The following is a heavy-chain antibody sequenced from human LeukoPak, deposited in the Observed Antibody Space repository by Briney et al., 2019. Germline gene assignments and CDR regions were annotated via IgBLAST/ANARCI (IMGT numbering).Heavy chain of an antibody. CDR1: GGSISSSSYY. D-gene: IGHD5-24*01. V-gene: IGHV4-39*07. J-gene: IGHJ4*02. CDR3: RADYRDGYNDYFDY. CDR2: IYYSGST. Sequence: PSETLSLTCTVSGGSISSSSYYWGWIRQPPGKGLEWIGSIYYSGSTYYNPSLKSRVTISVDTSKNQFSLKLSSVTAADTAVYYCRADYRDGYNDYFDYWGQGTLVTVSS.